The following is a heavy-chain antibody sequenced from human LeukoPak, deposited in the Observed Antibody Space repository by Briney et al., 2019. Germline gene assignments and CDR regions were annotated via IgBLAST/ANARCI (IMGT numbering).Heavy chain of an antibody. CDR2: IYYSGST. J-gene: IGHJ2*01. D-gene: IGHD3-22*01. CDR3: ARARDDSSGYYTLEDWYFDL. V-gene: IGHV4-39*01. Sequence: SETLSLTCTVSGGSISSSSYYWGWIRQPPGKGLEWIGSIYYSGSTYYNPSLKSRVTISVDTSKNQFSLKLSSVTAADTAVYYCARARDDSSGYYTLEDWYFDLWGRGTLVTVSS. CDR1: GGSISSSSYY.